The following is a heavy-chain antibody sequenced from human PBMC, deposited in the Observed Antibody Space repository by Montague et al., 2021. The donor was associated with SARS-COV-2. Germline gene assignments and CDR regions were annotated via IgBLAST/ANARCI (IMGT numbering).Heavy chain of an antibody. CDR2: KYYGGRT. CDR1: GVSITNRSYY. J-gene: IGHJ4*02. V-gene: IGHV4-39*01. D-gene: IGHD3-3*01. CDR3: ATLPSSITIFGVVQGYYFAD. Sequence: SETLSLPCTVSGVSITNRSYYWIWIRQRPGKGLDWFRFKYYGGRTYYNRTLKSPVTLSVDTSKNQFSLKLSSVTAADTAVYYCATLPSSITIFGVVQGYYFADSGQGTFDTV.